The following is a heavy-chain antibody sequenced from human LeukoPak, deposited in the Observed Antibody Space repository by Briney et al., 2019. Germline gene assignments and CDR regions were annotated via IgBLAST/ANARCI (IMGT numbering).Heavy chain of an antibody. V-gene: IGHV1-2*02. J-gene: IGHJ5*02. Sequence: ASVKVSCKASGYTFTGYYMHWVRQAPGQGLEWMGWINPNSGGTNYVQKFQGRVTMTRDTSISTAYMQLSRLRSDDTAVYYCARLAVAGTGWGWFDPWGQGTLVTVSS. CDR1: GYTFTGYY. CDR3: ARLAVAGTGWGWFDP. D-gene: IGHD6-19*01. CDR2: INPNSGGT.